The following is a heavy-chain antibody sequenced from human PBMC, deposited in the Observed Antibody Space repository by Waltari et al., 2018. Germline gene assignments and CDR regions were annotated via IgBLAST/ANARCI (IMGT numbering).Heavy chain of an antibody. CDR2: IIPIFGTA. CDR3: ARGEDYYDSSGYPLGFDP. D-gene: IGHD3-22*01. V-gene: IGHV1-69*05. J-gene: IGHJ5*02. CDR1: GGTFSSYA. Sequence: QVQLVQSGAEVKKPGSSVKVSCKASGGTFSSYAISWVRQAPGQGLEWMGGIIPIFGTANYAQKFQGRVTITTDESTSTAYMELNSLRSEDTAVYYCARGEDYYDSSGYPLGFDPWGQGTLVTVSS.